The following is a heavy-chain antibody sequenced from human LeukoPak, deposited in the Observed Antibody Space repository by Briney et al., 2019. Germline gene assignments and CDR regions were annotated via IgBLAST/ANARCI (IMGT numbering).Heavy chain of an antibody. Sequence: GGSLRLSCAASGFTFDDYAMHWVRQAPGEGLEWVSLISGDGGSTYYADSVKGRFTISRDNSKNSLYLQMNSLRAEDTAVYYCARAMTSWGQGTLVTVSS. CDR1: GFTFDDYA. CDR3: ARAMTS. V-gene: IGHV3-43*02. CDR2: ISGDGGST. D-gene: IGHD4-11*01. J-gene: IGHJ4*02.